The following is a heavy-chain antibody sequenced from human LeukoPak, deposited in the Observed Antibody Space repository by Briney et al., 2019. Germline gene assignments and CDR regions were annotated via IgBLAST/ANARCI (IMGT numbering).Heavy chain of an antibody. J-gene: IGHJ5*02. CDR2: IIPIFGTA. V-gene: IGHV1-69*06. CDR3: ARMERRGNWFDP. CDR1: GGTFSSYA. Sequence: GASVKVSCKASGGTFSSYAISWVRQAPGQGLEWMGGIIPIFGTANYAQKFQGRVTITADKSTSTAYMELSSLRSEDTAVYYCARMERRGNWFDPWGQGTLVTVSS. D-gene: IGHD1-1*01.